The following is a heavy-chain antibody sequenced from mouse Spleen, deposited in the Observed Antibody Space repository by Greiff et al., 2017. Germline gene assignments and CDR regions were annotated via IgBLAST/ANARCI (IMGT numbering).Heavy chain of an antibody. CDR1: GFTFSSYG. CDR2: ISSGGSYT. V-gene: IGHV5-6*01. D-gene: IGHD1-1*01. J-gene: IGHJ4*01. Sequence: EVMLVESGGDLVKPGGSLKLSCAASGFTFSSYGMSWVRQTPDERLEWVATISSGGSYTYYPDSVKGRFTISRDNAKNTLYLQMSSLKSEDTAMYYCARPRDYGSSYDAMDYWGQGTSVTVSS. CDR3: ARPRDYGSSYDAMDY.